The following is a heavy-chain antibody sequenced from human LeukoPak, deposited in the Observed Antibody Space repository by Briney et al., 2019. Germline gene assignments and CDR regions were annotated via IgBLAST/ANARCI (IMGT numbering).Heavy chain of an antibody. V-gene: IGHV3-48*03. CDR1: GFTFSSYE. D-gene: IGHD5-12*01. CDR2: ISSSGSTI. Sequence: GGSLRLSCAASGFTFSSYEMNWVRQAPGKGLEWGSSISSSGSTIYYADSVKGRFTISRDNSKNTLYLQMNSLRAEDTAVYYCAKDLDIVATSHFDYWGQGTLVTVSS. J-gene: IGHJ4*02. CDR3: AKDLDIVATSHFDY.